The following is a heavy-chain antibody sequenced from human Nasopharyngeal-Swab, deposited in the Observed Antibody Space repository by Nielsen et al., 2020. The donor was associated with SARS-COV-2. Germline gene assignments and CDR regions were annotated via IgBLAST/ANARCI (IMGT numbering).Heavy chain of an antibody. CDR3: AGGSGYRFDY. Sequence: SETLSLTCTVSGASISNHYWNWIRLPPGKGLEWIAFIYNTGRTIYNPSLQSRVTISSDTSKNQFPLKLTSVTAADMGVYFCAGGSGYRFDYWGQGALVTVSS. CDR1: GASISNHY. V-gene: IGHV4-59*08. J-gene: IGHJ4*02. D-gene: IGHD3-22*01. CDR2: IYNTGRT.